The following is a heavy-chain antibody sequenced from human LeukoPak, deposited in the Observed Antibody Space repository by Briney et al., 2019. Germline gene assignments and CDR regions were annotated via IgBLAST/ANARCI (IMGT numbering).Heavy chain of an antibody. CDR3: AAGPWELDY. V-gene: IGHV4-4*09. CDR2: IYNGGNT. Sequence: SETLSLTCTVSGVSINTYYASWIRQAPGKGLEFIGFIYNGGNTNYNPSLKSRATISVDTSNNQFSLRLTSVTAADTAMYYCAAGPWELDYWGQGTLVTVSS. D-gene: IGHD1-26*01. CDR1: GVSINTYY. J-gene: IGHJ4*02.